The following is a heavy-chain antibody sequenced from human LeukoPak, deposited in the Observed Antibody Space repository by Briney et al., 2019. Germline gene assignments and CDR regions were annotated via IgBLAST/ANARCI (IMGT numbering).Heavy chain of an antibody. CDR1: GGSFSGYH. J-gene: IGHJ4*02. CDR3: ARRRYDASGYYPSRGRYFDY. Sequence: SETLSLTCAVYGGSFSGYHWSWIRQPPEKGLEWIGEINHSGSTNYNPSLKSRVTISVDTSKNQFSLKLSSVTAADTAVYYCARRRYDASGYYPSRGRYFDYWGQGTLATVSS. V-gene: IGHV4-34*01. D-gene: IGHD3-22*01. CDR2: INHSGST.